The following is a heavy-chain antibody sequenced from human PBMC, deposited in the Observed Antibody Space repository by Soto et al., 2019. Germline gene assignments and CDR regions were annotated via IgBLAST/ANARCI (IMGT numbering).Heavy chain of an antibody. V-gene: IGHV3-23*01. CDR1: GFTLSTYA. CDR3: ATCVTIFGGNYYYYYGMDV. Sequence: QTGGSLRLSCAASGFTLSTYAMSWVRQAPGKGLEWVSGISGSGDNTYYADSVKGRFTISRDNSKNTLYLQMNSLRAEDTAVYYCATCVTIFGGNYYYYYGMDVWGQGTTVTVSS. CDR2: ISGSGDNT. J-gene: IGHJ6*02. D-gene: IGHD3-3*01.